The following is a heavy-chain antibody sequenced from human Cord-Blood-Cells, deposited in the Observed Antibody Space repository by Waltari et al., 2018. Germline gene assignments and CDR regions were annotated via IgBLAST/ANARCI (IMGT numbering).Heavy chain of an antibody. J-gene: IGHJ4*02. V-gene: IGHV3-23*01. CDR3: AKGRRHALDY. Sequence: EVQLLESGGGLVQPGGSLRLSCAASGFTFSRYAISWVRQAPGKGLEWVSAISGRGGSTYYADSVKGRFTISRDNSKNTLYLQMNSLRAEDTAVYYCAKGRRHALDYWGQGTLVTVSS. D-gene: IGHD2-2*01. CDR2: ISGRGGST. CDR1: GFTFSRYA.